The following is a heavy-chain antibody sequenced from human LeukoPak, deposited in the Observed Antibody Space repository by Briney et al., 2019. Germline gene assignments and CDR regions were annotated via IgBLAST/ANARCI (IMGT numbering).Heavy chain of an antibody. V-gene: IGHV3-33*06. Sequence: PGRSLRLSCAASGFTFSSYGMHWVRQAPGKGLEWVAVIWYDGSNKYYGDSVKGRFTISRDNSKNTVYLQMNSLRAEDTAVYYCAKTTTGYSSGRYPGWPVDYWGQGTLVTVSS. CDR1: GFTFSSYG. CDR3: AKTTTGYSSGRYPGWPVDY. D-gene: IGHD6-19*01. J-gene: IGHJ4*02. CDR2: IWYDGSNK.